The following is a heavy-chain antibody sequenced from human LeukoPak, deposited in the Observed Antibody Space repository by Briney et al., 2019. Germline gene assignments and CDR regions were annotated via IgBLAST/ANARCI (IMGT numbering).Heavy chain of an antibody. CDR1: VYTFTSYG. J-gene: IGHJ3*02. D-gene: IGHD3-10*01. Sequence: GASVNVSCKASVYTFTSYGISWVRQAPGQGLEWMGWISAYNGNTNYAQKLQGRVTMTTDTSTSTAYMELRSLRSDDTAVYYCARDRLLWFGEPDAFDIWGQGTMVTVSS. CDR2: ISAYNGNT. V-gene: IGHV1-18*01. CDR3: ARDRLLWFGEPDAFDI.